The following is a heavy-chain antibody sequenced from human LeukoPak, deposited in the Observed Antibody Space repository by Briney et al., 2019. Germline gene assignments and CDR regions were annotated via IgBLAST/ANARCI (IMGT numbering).Heavy chain of an antibody. CDR2: IYSGGST. J-gene: IGHJ4*02. V-gene: IGHV3-53*01. Sequence: GGSLRLSCAASGFIVSNNYMSWVRQAPGKGLEWVSVIYSGGSTSYADSVKGRFTISRDNSKNTLYLQMNSLRAEDTAVYYCARDGRGITAAGSPLVFDYWGQGTLVTVSS. D-gene: IGHD6-13*01. CDR1: GFIVSNNY. CDR3: ARDGRGITAAGSPLVFDY.